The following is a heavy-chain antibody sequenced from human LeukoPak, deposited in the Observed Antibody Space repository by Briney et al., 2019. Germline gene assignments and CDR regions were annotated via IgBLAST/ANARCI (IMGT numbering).Heavy chain of an antibody. CDR3: ARWGASGLALIYYYGMDV. V-gene: IGHV1-46*01. D-gene: IGHD3/OR15-3a*01. J-gene: IGHJ6*02. Sequence: ASVKVSCKASGYTFSRYYMHWGRQAPGQGLEWMRIINPSGGSTSYAQKFQGRVTMARDTSTRIVYMELSSLRSEDTAVYYCARWGASGLALIYYYGMDVWGQGTTVTVSS. CDR1: GYTFSRYY. CDR2: INPSGGST.